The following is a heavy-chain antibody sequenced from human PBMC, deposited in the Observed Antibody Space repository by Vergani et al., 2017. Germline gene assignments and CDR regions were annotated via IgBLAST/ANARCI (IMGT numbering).Heavy chain of an antibody. J-gene: IGHJ6*02. V-gene: IGHV1-69*18. CDR2: IIPIFGTA. CDR1: GGTFSSYA. D-gene: IGHD3-10*01. CDR3: ARDYYGSGSYYNDYYYGMDV. Sequence: QVQLVQSGAEVKKPGSSVKVSCKASGGTFSSYAISWVRQAPGQGLEWMGRIIPIFGTANYAQKFQGRVTITADESTSTAYMELSSLRSEDTAVYYCARDYYGSGSYYNDYYYGMDVWGQGTTVTVSS.